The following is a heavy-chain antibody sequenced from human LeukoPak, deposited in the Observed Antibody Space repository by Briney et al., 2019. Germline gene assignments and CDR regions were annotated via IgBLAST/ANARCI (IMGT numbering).Heavy chain of an antibody. CDR3: ARQRAMGLGLPSPDDAFDI. CDR1: GGSISSSSYY. CDR2: IYYSGST. Sequence: PSETLSLTCTVSGGSISSSSYYWGWIRQPPGKGLEWIGSIYYSGSTYYNPSLKSRVTISEDTSKNELSLKLSSVTAADTAVYYCARQRAMGLGLPSPDDAFDIWGQGTMVTVSS. V-gene: IGHV4-39*01. J-gene: IGHJ3*02. D-gene: IGHD4-11*01.